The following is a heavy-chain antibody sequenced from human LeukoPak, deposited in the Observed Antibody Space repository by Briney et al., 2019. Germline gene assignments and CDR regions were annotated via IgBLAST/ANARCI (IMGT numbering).Heavy chain of an antibody. Sequence: SGGSLRLSCAASGFTFNTYAMSWVRQAPGKGLEWVSGLSGNGGNTYYADSVKGRFTVSRDNSKNTLYLQMNSLRAEDTAIYYCAKDYFSGGWYYFDFWGQGTLVTASS. CDR3: AKDYFSGGWYYFDF. CDR1: GFTFNTYA. D-gene: IGHD6-19*01. CDR2: LSGNGGNT. J-gene: IGHJ4*02. V-gene: IGHV3-23*01.